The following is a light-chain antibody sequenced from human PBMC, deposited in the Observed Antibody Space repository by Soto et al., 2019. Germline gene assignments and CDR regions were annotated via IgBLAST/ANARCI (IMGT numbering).Light chain of an antibody. CDR1: QSVSSSY. Sequence: EIVLTQSPGTLSLSPGERATLSCRASQSVSSSYLAWYQQKPGQAPRLLIYGASSRATGIPDRFSGSGSGTDFTLTISCLQSEDFATYYCQQYYSYPRTFGGGTKVDI. CDR3: QQYYSYPRT. V-gene: IGKV3-20*01. J-gene: IGKJ4*01. CDR2: GAS.